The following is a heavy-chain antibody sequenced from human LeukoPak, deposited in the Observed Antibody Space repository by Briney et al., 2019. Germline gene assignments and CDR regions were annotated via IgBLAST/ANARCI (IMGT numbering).Heavy chain of an antibody. V-gene: IGHV3-23*01. Sequence: ESLKISCAASGFTFSTYAMSWVRQVPGKGLEWVSGISNTAGFTYYADSVKGRFTISRDNSKNTLYLQLNSLRAEDTAVYYCAKSNYYCSDSCQPDDAFDVWGQGTMVTVSS. CDR2: ISNTAGFT. CDR3: AKSNYYCSDSCQPDDAFDV. D-gene: IGHD2-15*01. J-gene: IGHJ3*01. CDR1: GFTFSTYA.